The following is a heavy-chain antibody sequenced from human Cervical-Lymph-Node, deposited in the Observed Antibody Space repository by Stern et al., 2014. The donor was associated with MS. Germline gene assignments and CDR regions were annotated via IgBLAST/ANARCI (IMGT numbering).Heavy chain of an antibody. CDR3: ASNRAAMDPTRVFDY. Sequence: VQLEESGGGVVQPGTSLRLSCAASGFTFSSYGMHWVRQAPGKGLEWVAVISYDGSKKYYADSVKGRFTISRDNSENPLYLQMNSLRAEDTAVYYCASNRAAMDPTRVFDYWGQGTLVTVSS. CDR1: GFTFSSYG. V-gene: IGHV3-30*03. J-gene: IGHJ4*02. D-gene: IGHD5-18*01. CDR2: ISYDGSKK.